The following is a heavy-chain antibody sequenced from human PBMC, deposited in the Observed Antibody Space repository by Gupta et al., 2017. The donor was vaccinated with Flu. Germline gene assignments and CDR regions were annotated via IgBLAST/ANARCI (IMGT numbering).Heavy chain of an antibody. V-gene: IGHV1-3*01. CDR1: GYTFTSYA. CDR3: ARENIVVVPAALYNWFDP. D-gene: IGHD2-2*01. CDR2: INAGNGNT. Sequence: QVQLVQSGAEVKKPGASVKVSCKASGYTFTSYAMHWVRQAPGQRLEWMGWINAGNGNTKYSQKFQGRVTITRDTSASTAYMELSSLRSEDTAVYYCARENIVVVPAALYNWFDPWGQGTLVTVSS. J-gene: IGHJ5*02.